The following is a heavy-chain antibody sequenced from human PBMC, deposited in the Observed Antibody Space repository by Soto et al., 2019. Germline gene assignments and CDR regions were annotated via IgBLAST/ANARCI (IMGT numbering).Heavy chain of an antibody. CDR2: INDSGNI. CDR1: GGSLSGYQ. CDR3: ARGLMLWFGELSRRGGYYYYMDV. V-gene: IGHV4-34*01. Sequence: QVQLQQSGAGLLKPSETLSVTCAVYGGSLSGYQWTWIRQIPGKGLEWIGEINDSGNINYNPSLKSRVTILLDTPKKQISLRLSSVTAADAAVYYCARGLMLWFGELSRRGGYYYYMDVWGKGTTVTVSS. J-gene: IGHJ6*03. D-gene: IGHD3-10*01.